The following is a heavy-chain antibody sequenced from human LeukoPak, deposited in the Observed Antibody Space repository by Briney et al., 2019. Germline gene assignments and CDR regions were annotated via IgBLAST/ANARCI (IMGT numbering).Heavy chain of an antibody. CDR3: ARERRREGSYYEVGWFDP. CDR1: GFTFSSYG. Sequence: GGSLRLSCAASGFTFSSYGMHWVRQAPGKGLEWVAVISYDGSNKYYADSVKGRFTISRDNSKNTLYLQMNSLRAEDTAVYYCARERRREGSYYEVGWFDPWGQGTLVTVSS. CDR2: ISYDGSNK. J-gene: IGHJ5*02. D-gene: IGHD1-26*01. V-gene: IGHV3-30*03.